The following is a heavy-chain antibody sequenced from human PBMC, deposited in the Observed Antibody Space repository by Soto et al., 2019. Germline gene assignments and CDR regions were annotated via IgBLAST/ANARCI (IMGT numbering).Heavy chain of an antibody. CDR3: ARGLWSDRLLN. CDR1: GGSFSGYY. D-gene: IGHD2-21*01. V-gene: IGHV4-34*01. CDR2: VNHSGSS. Sequence: SETLSLTCAVHGGSFSGYYWDWIRQPPGKGLEWIGEVNHSGSSYYNPSLKSRATISADTSKNQFSLKLTSVTAADTAVYYCARGLWSDRLLNWGRGTLVT. J-gene: IGHJ4*02.